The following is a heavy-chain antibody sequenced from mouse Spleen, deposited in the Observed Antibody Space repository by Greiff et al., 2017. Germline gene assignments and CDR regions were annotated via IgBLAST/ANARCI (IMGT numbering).Heavy chain of an antibody. CDR2: IYPGNSDT. CDR1: GYSFTSYW. Sequence: EVQLVESGTVLARPGASVKMSCKASGYSFTSYWMHWVKQRPGQGLEWIGAIYPGNSDTSYNQKFKGKAKLTAVTSASTAYMELSSLTNEDSAVYYCTGAHYCGSSWGFDYWGQGTTLTVSS. D-gene: IGHD1-1*01. CDR3: TGAHYCGSSWGFDY. V-gene: IGHV1-5*01. J-gene: IGHJ2*01.